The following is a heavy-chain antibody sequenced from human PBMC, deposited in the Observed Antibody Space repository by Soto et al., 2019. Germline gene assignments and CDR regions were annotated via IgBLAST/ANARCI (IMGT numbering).Heavy chain of an antibody. D-gene: IGHD3-16*01. J-gene: IGHJ3*01. CDR1: GFTFSSYA. CDR2: ISYDGSNK. V-gene: IGHV3-30*09. Sequence: QVQLVESGGGVVQPGRSLRLSCAASGFTFSSYAMHWVRQAPGKGLEWVAVISYDGSNKYYADSVKGRFAISRDNSKNRLYLKVNSQRAEDSGVYYCARDSGRVGLGVLDLWGQGTMVSVSS. CDR3: ARDSGRVGLGVLDL.